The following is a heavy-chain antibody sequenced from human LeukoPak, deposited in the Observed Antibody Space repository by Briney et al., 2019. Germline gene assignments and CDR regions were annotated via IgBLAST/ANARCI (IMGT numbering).Heavy chain of an antibody. CDR1: GFTVSSNY. CDR3: ASSKYGSGSHNWFDP. Sequence: GGSLRLSCAASGFTVSSNYMTWVRQASGKGLEWVSVIHSGGGTYYADSVRGRFTISRDNSKNTLYLQMSSLRAEDTAVYYCASSKYGSGSHNWFDPWGQGTLVTVSS. J-gene: IGHJ5*02. CDR2: IHSGGGT. V-gene: IGHV3-53*01. D-gene: IGHD3-10*01.